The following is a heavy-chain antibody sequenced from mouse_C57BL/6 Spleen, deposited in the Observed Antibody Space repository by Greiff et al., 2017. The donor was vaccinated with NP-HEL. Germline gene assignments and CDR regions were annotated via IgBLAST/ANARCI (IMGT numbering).Heavy chain of an antibody. V-gene: IGHV10-3*01. CDR2: IRSKSSNYAT. D-gene: IGHD1-1*01. Sequence: EVQRVESGGGLVQPKGSLKLSCAASGFTFNTYAMHWVRQAPGKGLEWVARIRSKSSNYATYYADSVKDRFSISRDDSQSMLYLQMNNLKTEETAMYYCVRNYYGSSYRYFDVWGTGTTVTVSS. CDR1: GFTFNTYA. CDR3: VRNYYGSSYRYFDV. J-gene: IGHJ1*03.